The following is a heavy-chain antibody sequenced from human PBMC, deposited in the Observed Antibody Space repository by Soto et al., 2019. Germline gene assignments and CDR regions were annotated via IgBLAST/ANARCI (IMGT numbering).Heavy chain of an antibody. Sequence: ASVKVSCKASGGTFSSYAISWVRQAPGQGLEWMGGIIPIFGTANYAQKFQGRVTITADESTSTAYMELSSLRSEDTAVYYCARGARRMATTPRFDYWGQGTLVTVS. J-gene: IGHJ4*02. D-gene: IGHD5-12*01. V-gene: IGHV1-69*13. CDR3: ARGARRMATTPRFDY. CDR1: GGTFSSYA. CDR2: IIPIFGTA.